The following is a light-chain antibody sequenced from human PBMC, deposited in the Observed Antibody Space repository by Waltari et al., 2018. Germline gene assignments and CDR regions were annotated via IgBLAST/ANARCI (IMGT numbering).Light chain of an antibody. CDR3: QQYDISPLT. CDR1: QPVRTTY. CDR2: GAS. J-gene: IGKJ4*01. V-gene: IGKV3-20*01. Sequence: EIVLTQSPATLSLSPGERATVSCRASQPVRTTYLAWYQQKPGQAPTLLIYGASSRATGIPDRFSGSGSGTDFSLTISSLEPEDFAVYYCQQYDISPLTFGGGTKVEIK.